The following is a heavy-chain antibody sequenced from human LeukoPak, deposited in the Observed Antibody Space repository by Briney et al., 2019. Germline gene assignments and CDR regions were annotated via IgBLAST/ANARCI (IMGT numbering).Heavy chain of an antibody. J-gene: IGHJ4*02. Sequence: GGSLRLSCVVSAFTFSSHAMSWVRQTPGKGLEWVSGISADGVRIHYVDSVKGRFTISKDNSKNTLYLHMNSLRAEDTAVYFCVYYDSSGYYYGRLRYWGQGTPVTVSS. V-gene: IGHV3-23*01. CDR3: VYYDSSGYYYGRLRY. CDR2: ISADGVRI. CDR1: AFTFSSHA. D-gene: IGHD3-22*01.